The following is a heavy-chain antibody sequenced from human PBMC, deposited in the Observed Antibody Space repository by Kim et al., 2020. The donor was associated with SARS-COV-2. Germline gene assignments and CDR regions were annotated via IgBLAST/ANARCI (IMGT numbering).Heavy chain of an antibody. V-gene: IGHV4-34*01. CDR2: T. CDR3: ARGIQSGYFDY. J-gene: IGHJ4*02. Sequence: TNYNPSLKSRVTISVDTSKNQFSLKLSSVTAADTAVYYCARGIQSGYFDYWGQGTLVTVSS. D-gene: IGHD5-18*01.